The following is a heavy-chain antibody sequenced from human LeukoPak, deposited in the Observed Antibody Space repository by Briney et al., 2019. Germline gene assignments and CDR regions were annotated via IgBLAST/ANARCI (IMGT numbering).Heavy chain of an antibody. V-gene: IGHV3-53*01. CDR2: IYSDNT. Sequence: GGSLRLSCTVSGFTVSSNSMSWVRQAPGKGLEWVSFIYSDNTHYSDSVKGRFTISRDNSKNTLYLQMNSLRAEDTAVYYCARGLGYCSSTSCYSPRFDPWGQGTLVTVSS. D-gene: IGHD2-2*01. J-gene: IGHJ5*02. CDR1: GFTVSSNS. CDR3: ARGLGYCSSTSCYSPRFDP.